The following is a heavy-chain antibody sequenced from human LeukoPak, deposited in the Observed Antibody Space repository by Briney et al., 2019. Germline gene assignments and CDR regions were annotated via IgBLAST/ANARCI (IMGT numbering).Heavy chain of an antibody. J-gene: IGHJ4*02. CDR3: ARDQHIVVVTAIGGAFDY. CDR2: ISYDGSNK. CDR1: GFTFSSYA. D-gene: IGHD2-21*02. V-gene: IGHV3-30*04. Sequence: GGSLRLSCAASGFTFSSYAMHWVRQAPGKGLEWVAVISYDGSNKYYADSVKGRFTISRDNSKNTLYLQMNSLRAEDTAVYYCARDQHIVVVTAIGGAFDYWGQGTLVTVSS.